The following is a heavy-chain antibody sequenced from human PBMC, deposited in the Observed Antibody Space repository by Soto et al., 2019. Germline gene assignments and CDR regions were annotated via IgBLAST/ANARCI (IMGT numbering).Heavy chain of an antibody. CDR1: GGSISSSSYY. V-gene: IGHV4-39*01. CDR2: IYYTGST. D-gene: IGHD2-15*01. CDR3: MLGSGRKEFAY. J-gene: IGHJ4*02. Sequence: PSETLSLTCTVSGGSISSSSYYWGWIRQPPGKGLEWIGNIYYTGSTYYNPSLKSRVTISVDTSKNQFSLKLSSVTAADTAVYYCMLGSGRKEFAYRGQGSLVTVSS.